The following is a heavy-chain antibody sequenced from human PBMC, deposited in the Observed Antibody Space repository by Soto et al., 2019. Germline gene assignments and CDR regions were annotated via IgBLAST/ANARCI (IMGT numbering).Heavy chain of an antibody. CDR3: VKDQSCYGGAGASFDC. Sequence: EVQLWESGGGLVQPGGSLRLSCAASGLTFSTCGMGWVRQAPGKGLEWVSAIGGSGAPIYYADSVKGRFTISRDNSKNTLYLQMNSLRAEDTASYYCVKDQSCYGGAGASFDCWRQGSLVIVSS. V-gene: IGHV3-23*01. CDR1: GLTFSTCG. CDR2: IGGSGAPI. D-gene: IGHD2-21*01. J-gene: IGHJ4*02.